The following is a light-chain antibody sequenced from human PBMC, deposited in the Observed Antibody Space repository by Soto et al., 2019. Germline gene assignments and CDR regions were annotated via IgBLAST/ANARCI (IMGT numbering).Light chain of an antibody. V-gene: IGKV3-15*01. Sequence: EIVMTQSPATLSVSPGERATLSCRASQSVSSNLAWYQQKPGQAPRLLIYGASTRATGIPARFSGSGYGTEFTHTISSLQYEDFAVYYCQQYDNWTYTFGQGTNLEIK. CDR1: QSVSSN. CDR3: QQYDNWTYT. J-gene: IGKJ2*01. CDR2: GAS.